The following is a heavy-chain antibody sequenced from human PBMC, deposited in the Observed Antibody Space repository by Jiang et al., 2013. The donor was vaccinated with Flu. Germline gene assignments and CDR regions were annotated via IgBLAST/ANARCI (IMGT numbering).Heavy chain of an antibody. D-gene: IGHD5-18*01. CDR1: GFTFSSYS. CDR3: ATHPRAAWIQLWLFDY. J-gene: IGHJ4*02. Sequence: VQLLESGGGLVKPGGSLRLSCAASGFTFSSYSMNWVRQAPGKGLEWVSSISSSSSYIYYADSVKGRFTISRDNAKNSLYLQMNSLRAEDTAVYYCATHPRAAWIQLWLFDYWGQGNPWSPSPQ. CDR2: ISSSSSYI. V-gene: IGHV3-21*01.